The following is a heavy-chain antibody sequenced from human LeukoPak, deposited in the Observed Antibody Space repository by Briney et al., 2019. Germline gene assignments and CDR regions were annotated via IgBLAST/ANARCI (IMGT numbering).Heavy chain of an antibody. Sequence: GGSLRLSCIASGFTFRNYWMAWVRQAPGKGLEWVATINQDGGAEYYVDPVKGRFTISRDNAKNSVYLQLNSLRDEDTAVYYCARDGATNGYDVLDFWGLGTMVIVSS. D-gene: IGHD5-18*01. CDR2: INQDGGAE. CDR3: ARDGATNGYDVLDF. J-gene: IGHJ3*01. V-gene: IGHV3-7*01. CDR1: GFTFRNYW.